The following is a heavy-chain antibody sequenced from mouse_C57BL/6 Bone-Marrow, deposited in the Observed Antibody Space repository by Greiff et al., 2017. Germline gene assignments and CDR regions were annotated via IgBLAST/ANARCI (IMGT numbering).Heavy chain of an antibody. CDR3: ANDLLWLRRYYYAMDY. CDR2: INPNNVGT. Sequence: VQLQQSGPELVKPGASVKMSCKASGYTFTDYNMHWVKQSHGKSLEWIGYINPNNVGTSYNQKFKGKATLTVNKSSSTAYMELRSLTSEESAVYYCANDLLWLRRYYYAMDYWGQGTSVTVSS. V-gene: IGHV1-22*01. J-gene: IGHJ4*01. D-gene: IGHD2-2*01. CDR1: GYTFTDYN.